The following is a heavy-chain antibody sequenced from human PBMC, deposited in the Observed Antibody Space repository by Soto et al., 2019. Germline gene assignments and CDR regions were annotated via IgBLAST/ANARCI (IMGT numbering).Heavy chain of an antibody. V-gene: IGHV4-59*01. Sequence: SETLSLTCTVSGGSISSYYWNWIRQPPGKGLEWIGDIYYSGSTNYSPSLKSRVTISVDTSKNQFSLKLSSVTAADSAVYYCARLSGDYYGSDVWGQGTTVTVSS. CDR1: GGSISSYY. D-gene: IGHD3-10*01. CDR3: ARLSGDYYGSDV. CDR2: IYYSGST. J-gene: IGHJ6*02.